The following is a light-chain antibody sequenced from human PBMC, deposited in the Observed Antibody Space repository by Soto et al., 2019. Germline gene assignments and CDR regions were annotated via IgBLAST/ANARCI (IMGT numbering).Light chain of an antibody. CDR2: EVS. CDR1: SSDVGAYNY. Sequence: QSAPTQPPSASGSPGQSATISCTGTSSDVGAYNYVSWYQQYPGKAPKLIIYEVSKRPSGVPSRFSGSKSGNTASLTVSGLQPEDEADYYCSSYAGSSTWVFGGGTKLTVL. CDR3: SSYAGSSTWV. V-gene: IGLV2-8*01. J-gene: IGLJ2*01.